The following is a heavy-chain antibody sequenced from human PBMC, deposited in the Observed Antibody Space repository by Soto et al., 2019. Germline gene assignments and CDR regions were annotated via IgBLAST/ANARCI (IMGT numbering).Heavy chain of an antibody. CDR3: ARSYYYDSSGYYRSFFQH. D-gene: IGHD3-22*01. CDR1: GFTFSSDG. V-gene: IGHV3-33*01. J-gene: IGHJ1*01. Sequence: GGSLRLSCAASGFTFSSDGMHWVRQAPGKGLEWVAVIWYDGSNKYYADSVKGRFTISRDNSKNTLYLQMNSLRAEDTAVYYCARSYYYDSSGYYRSFFQHWGQGTLVTVSS. CDR2: IWYDGSNK.